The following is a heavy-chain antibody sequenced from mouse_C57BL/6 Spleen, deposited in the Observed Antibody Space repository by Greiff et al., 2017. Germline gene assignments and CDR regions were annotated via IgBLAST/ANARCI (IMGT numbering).Heavy chain of an antibody. CDR3: ARSDYYGSSYGY. D-gene: IGHD1-1*01. J-gene: IGHJ2*01. Sequence: QVQLKQPGAELVKPGASVKLSCKASGYTFTSYWMHWVKQRPGQGLEWIGMIHPNSGSTTYNEKFKSKATLTVAKSSSTAYMQLNSLTSEDSAVYYCARSDYYGSSYGYWGQGTTLTVSA. CDR2: IHPNSGST. V-gene: IGHV1-64*01. CDR1: GYTFTSYW.